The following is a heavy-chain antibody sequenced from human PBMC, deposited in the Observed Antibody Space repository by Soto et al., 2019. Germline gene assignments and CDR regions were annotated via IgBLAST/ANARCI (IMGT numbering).Heavy chain of an antibody. CDR3: ARRVGIASAGTRGIYYYGMDV. D-gene: IGHD6-13*01. CDR2: MNPNSGNT. CDR1: GYTFTSYD. J-gene: IGHJ6*02. Sequence: ASVKVSCKASGYTFTSYDINWVRQATGQGLEWMGWMNPNSGNTGNAQKFQGRVTMTSNTSIRTAYMELSSLRSEDTAVHYCARRVGIASAGTRGIYYYGMDVWGQGTTVTVSS. V-gene: IGHV1-8*01.